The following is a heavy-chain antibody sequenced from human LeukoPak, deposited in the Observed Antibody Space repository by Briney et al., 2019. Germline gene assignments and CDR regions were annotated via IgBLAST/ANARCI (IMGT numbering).Heavy chain of an antibody. CDR3: ARATYYYGSGSYFDY. Sequence: SVKVSCKASGGTFSSYAISWVRQAPGQGLEWMGGIIPIFGTANYAQKFQGRVTITADESTSTAYMELSSLRSEDTAVYYCARATYYYGSGSYFDYWGQGTLVTVSS. J-gene: IGHJ4*02. V-gene: IGHV1-69*13. D-gene: IGHD3-10*01. CDR2: IIPIFGTA. CDR1: GGTFSSYA.